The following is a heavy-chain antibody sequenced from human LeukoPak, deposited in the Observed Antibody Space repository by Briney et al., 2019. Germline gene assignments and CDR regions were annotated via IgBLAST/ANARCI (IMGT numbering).Heavy chain of an antibody. J-gene: IGHJ6*02. D-gene: IGHD6-19*01. CDR3: ARDSAVATYYGVDV. V-gene: IGHV3-7*01. CDR1: GFTFRDYW. Sequence: GRSLRLSCGASGFTFRDYWMSWVRQAPGKGLEWVANIQSDGNEKNYIDSVQGRFTISRDNAKTSLYLQMNSLRAEDTAVYYCARDSAVATYYGVDVWGQGTTVTVSS. CDR2: IQSDGNEK.